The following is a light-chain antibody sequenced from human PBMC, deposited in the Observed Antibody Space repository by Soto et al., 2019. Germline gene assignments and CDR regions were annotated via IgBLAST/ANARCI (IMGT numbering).Light chain of an antibody. Sequence: EIVLTQSPATLSLSPGERATLSCRASQSVSSYLAWYQQKPGQAPRLLIYDASNRATGIPARFSGSGSGTDFTLTISSLEPEDFAVYYCQQRSNWPQWTFGQGTKGEIK. CDR1: QSVSSY. CDR2: DAS. V-gene: IGKV3-11*01. CDR3: QQRSNWPQWT. J-gene: IGKJ1*01.